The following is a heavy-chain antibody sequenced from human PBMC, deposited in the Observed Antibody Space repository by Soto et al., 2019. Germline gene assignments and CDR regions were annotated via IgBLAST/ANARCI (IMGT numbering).Heavy chain of an antibody. V-gene: IGHV3-23*01. CDR2: ISGSGGST. CDR3: AKTRIGGSGSYYNVVDY. Sequence: EVQLLESGGGLVQPGGSLRLSCAASGFTFSSYAMSWVRQAPGKGLEWVSAISGSGGSTYYADSVKGRFTISRDNSKNTLYLQMNSLRAEDTAVYYCAKTRIGGSGSYYNVVDYWGQGTLVTVSS. D-gene: IGHD3-10*01. J-gene: IGHJ4*02. CDR1: GFTFSSYA.